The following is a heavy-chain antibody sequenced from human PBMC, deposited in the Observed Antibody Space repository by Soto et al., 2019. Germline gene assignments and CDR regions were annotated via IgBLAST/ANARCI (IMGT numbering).Heavy chain of an antibody. CDR3: ARAWYSSSYPGMDV. CDR2: VTSSSSYI. J-gene: IGHJ6*02. CDR1: GFTFSSYS. Sequence: GGSLRLSCAASGFTFSSYSMNWVRQAPGKGLEWVSSVTSSSSYIYYADSLKGRFTISRDDAKNSLYLQMNSLRAEDTAVYYCARAWYSSSYPGMDVWGQGTTVTVSS. D-gene: IGHD6-13*01. V-gene: IGHV3-21*01.